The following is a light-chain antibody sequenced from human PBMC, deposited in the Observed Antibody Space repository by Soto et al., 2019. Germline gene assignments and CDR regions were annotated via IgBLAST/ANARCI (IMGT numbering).Light chain of an antibody. CDR3: QQYGSSPALT. CDR2: GAS. V-gene: IGKV3-15*01. Sequence: EIVMTQSPATLSVSPGERATLSCRASQSVTSKLAWYQQKPGQAPRLLIYGASTRATGIPARFSGSGSGTEFTLTISRLEPDDFAVYYCQQYGSSPALTFGGGTKVDIK. J-gene: IGKJ4*01. CDR1: QSVTSK.